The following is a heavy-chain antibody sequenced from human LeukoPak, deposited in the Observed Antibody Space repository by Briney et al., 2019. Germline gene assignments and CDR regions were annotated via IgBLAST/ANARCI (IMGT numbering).Heavy chain of an antibody. CDR3: ARDQYCSGGSCYSGWFDP. Sequence: SESLSLTCTVSGGSISSDYWSWIRQPAGKGLDWIGRIYTSGSTNYNPSLKSRVTISVDKSKNQFSLKLSSVTAADTAVYYCARDQYCSGGSCYSGWFDPWGQGTLVTVSS. CDR1: GGSISSDY. D-gene: IGHD2-15*01. J-gene: IGHJ5*02. V-gene: IGHV4-4*07. CDR2: IYTSGST.